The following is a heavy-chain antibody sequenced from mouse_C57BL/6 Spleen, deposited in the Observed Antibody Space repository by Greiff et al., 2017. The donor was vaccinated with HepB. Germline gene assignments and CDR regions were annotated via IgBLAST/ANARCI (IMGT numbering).Heavy chain of an antibody. J-gene: IGHJ2*01. V-gene: IGHV1-82*01. D-gene: IGHD1-2*01. CDR2: IYPGDGDT. CDR3: ARSYGDYFDY. Sequence: QVQLKESGPELVKPGASVKISCKASGYAFSSSWMNWVKQRPGKGLEWIGRIYPGDGDTNYNGKFKGKATLTADNSSSTAYMQLSSLTSEDSAVYFCARSYGDYFDYWGQGTTLTVSS. CDR1: GYAFSSSW.